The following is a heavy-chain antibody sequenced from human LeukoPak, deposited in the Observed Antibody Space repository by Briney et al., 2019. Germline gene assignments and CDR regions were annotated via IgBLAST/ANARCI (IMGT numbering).Heavy chain of an antibody. Sequence: PGGSLRLSCAASGFTFSSYGMHWVRQAPGKGLEWVAFIRYDGSNKYYADSVKGRFTISRDNSKNTLYLQMNSLRAEDTAVYYCAKDGRGRKLLWFGELWGCYFDYWGQGTLVTVSS. CDR3: AKDGRGRKLLWFGELWGCYFDY. D-gene: IGHD3-10*01. V-gene: IGHV3-30*02. CDR1: GFTFSSYG. CDR2: IRYDGSNK. J-gene: IGHJ4*02.